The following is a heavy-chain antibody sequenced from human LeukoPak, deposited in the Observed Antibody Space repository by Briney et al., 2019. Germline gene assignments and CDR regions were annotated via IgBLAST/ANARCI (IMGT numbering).Heavy chain of an antibody. CDR2: IIPIFGTA. Sequence: ASVKVSCKASGGTFSSYAFSWVRQAPGQGLEWMGGIIPIFGTANYAQNFQGRVTITADESTSTAYMELSSLRSEDTAVYYCARAYYGDYGPEDLEEFDPWGQGTLVTVSS. D-gene: IGHD4-17*01. CDR1: GGTFSSYA. V-gene: IGHV1-69*13. CDR3: ARAYYGDYGPEDLEEFDP. J-gene: IGHJ5*02.